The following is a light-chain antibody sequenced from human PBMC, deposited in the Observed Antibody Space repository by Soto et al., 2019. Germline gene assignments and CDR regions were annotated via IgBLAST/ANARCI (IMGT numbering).Light chain of an antibody. Sequence: DIQMTQSPSSLSASVGDRVTITCQASQDISNYLNWYQQQPGKAPKLLIYDASNLETGVPSRFSESGSGKDFTFTISSLRPEVMAKYYCQQYDNPPLTFGGGTKVEIK. CDR3: QQYDNPPLT. CDR2: DAS. V-gene: IGKV1-33*01. CDR1: QDISNY. J-gene: IGKJ4*01.